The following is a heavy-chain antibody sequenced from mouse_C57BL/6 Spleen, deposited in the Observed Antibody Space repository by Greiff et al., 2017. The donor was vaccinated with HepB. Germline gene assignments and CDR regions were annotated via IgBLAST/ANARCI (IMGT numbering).Heavy chain of an antibody. Sequence: EVQLQQSGPELVKPGASVKIPCKASGYTFTDYNMDWVKQSHGKSLEWIGDINPNNGGTIYNQKFKGKATLTVDKSSSTAYMELRSLTSEDTAVYDCARSDYSNYYDMDYWGQGTSVTVSS. J-gene: IGHJ4*01. CDR3: ARSDYSNYYDMDY. CDR1: GYTFTDYN. D-gene: IGHD2-5*01. CDR2: INPNNGGT. V-gene: IGHV1-18*01.